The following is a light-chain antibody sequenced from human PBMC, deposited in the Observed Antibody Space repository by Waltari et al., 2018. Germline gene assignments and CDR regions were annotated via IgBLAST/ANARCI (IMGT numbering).Light chain of an antibody. CDR1: QSLFDSEDGDTY. Sequence: DIVMTQTPLSLPVTLGEPASIYCRSSQSLFDSEDGDTYLEWYLQRPGQSPQLLIYEVSNRASGVPDRFSGSGSDTDFTLKISRVEAEDVGVYYCMQALEFPLTFGGGTEVEIK. V-gene: IGKV2-40*01. CDR2: EVS. CDR3: MQALEFPLT. J-gene: IGKJ4*01.